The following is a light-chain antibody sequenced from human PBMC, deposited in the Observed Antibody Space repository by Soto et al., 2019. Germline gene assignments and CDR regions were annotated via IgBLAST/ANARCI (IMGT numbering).Light chain of an antibody. V-gene: IGKV1-33*01. CDR1: QDISNY. Sequence: DIQMTQSPYSLSASVGDRVTITCQASQDISNYLNWYQQKPGKAPKLLIYDASNLETGVPSRFSGSGSGTDFTLTISSLQPEDIATYYCQQYDNLPWTFGQGTKVEIK. J-gene: IGKJ1*01. CDR2: DAS. CDR3: QQYDNLPWT.